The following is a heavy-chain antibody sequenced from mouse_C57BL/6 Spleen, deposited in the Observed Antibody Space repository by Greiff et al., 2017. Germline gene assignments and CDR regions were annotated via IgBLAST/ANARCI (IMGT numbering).Heavy chain of an antibody. V-gene: IGHV5-6*01. CDR3: ARQDSNSRYWYFDV. CDR1: GFTFSSYG. CDR2: ISSGGSYT. Sequence: EVQLVESGGDLVKPGGSLKLSCAASGFTFSSYGMSWVRQTPDKRLAWVATISSGGSYTYYPDSVKGRFTISRDNAKNTLYLQMSILKSEDTAMYYCARQDSNSRYWYFDVWGTGTTVTVSS. J-gene: IGHJ1*03. D-gene: IGHD2-5*01.